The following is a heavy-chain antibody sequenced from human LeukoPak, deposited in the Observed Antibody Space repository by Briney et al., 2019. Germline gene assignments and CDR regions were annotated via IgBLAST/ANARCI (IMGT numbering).Heavy chain of an antibody. CDR1: GFTFSSYA. D-gene: IGHD2/OR15-2a*01. CDR2: ISYDGSNK. J-gene: IGHJ3*02. V-gene: IGHV3-30*04. Sequence: GGSLRLSCAASGFTFSSYAMHWVRQAPGKGLERVAVISYDGSNKYYADSVQGRFTISRDNSKNTLYLQMNSLRAEDTAVFYCARPCSGFYAAFDIWGQGTLVTVSS. CDR3: ARPCSGFYAAFDI.